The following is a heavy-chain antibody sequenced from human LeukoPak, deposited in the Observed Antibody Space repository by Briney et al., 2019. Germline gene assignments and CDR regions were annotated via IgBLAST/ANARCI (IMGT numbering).Heavy chain of an antibody. CDR1: GFTVSRNY. CDR2: IYSGGST. CDR3: ARDGTWFGDAFDI. J-gene: IGHJ3*02. Sequence: GGSLRLSCAASGFTVSRNYMSWVRQAPGKGLEWVSVIYSGGSTYYADSVKGRFTISRDNSKNTLYLQMNSLRAEDTALYYCARDGTWFGDAFDIWGQGTMVTVSS. D-gene: IGHD3-10*01. V-gene: IGHV3-53*01.